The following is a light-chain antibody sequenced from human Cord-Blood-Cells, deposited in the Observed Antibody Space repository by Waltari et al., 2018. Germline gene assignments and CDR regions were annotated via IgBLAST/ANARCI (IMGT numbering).Light chain of an antibody. Sequence: QSALTQPASVSGSPGQSITISCTGTSSDVGGYNLVPWYQQHPGKAPNLRIYEGSKRPSGVSNRFSGSKSGNTASLTISGLQAEDEADYYCCSYAGSSTYVFGTGTKVTVL. CDR2: EGS. CDR3: CSYAGSSTYV. J-gene: IGLJ1*01. CDR1: SSDVGGYNL. V-gene: IGLV2-23*01.